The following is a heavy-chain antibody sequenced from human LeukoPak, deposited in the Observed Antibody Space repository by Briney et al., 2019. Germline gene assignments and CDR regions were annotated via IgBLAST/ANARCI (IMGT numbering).Heavy chain of an antibody. D-gene: IGHD3-10*01. CDR2: INHSGST. Sequence: SETLSLTCAVYGGSFSGYYWSWIRQPPGKGLEWIGEINHSGSTNYNPSLKSRVTISVDTSKNQFSLKLSSVTAADTAVYYCVRFGELLSSGDYWGQGTLVTVSS. CDR3: VRFGELLSSGDY. V-gene: IGHV4-34*01. CDR1: GGSFSGYY. J-gene: IGHJ4*02.